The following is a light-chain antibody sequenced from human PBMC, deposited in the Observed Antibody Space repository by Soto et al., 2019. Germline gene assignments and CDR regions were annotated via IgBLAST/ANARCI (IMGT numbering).Light chain of an antibody. Sequence: QSALTQPASVSGSPGQSITISCTGTGSDISAYNYVSRYQQHPGKAPKLMIYEVGDRPSGLSNRFSGSKSGNTASLTISRLQAEDEADYYCSSYTSNNFYVFGTGTKVTVL. J-gene: IGLJ1*01. CDR1: GSDISAYNY. V-gene: IGLV2-14*01. CDR3: SSYTSNNFYV. CDR2: EVG.